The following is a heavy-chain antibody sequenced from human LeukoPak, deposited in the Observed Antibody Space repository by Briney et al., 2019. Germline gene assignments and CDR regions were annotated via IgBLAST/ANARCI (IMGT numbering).Heavy chain of an antibody. CDR1: GGSISSTSYY. J-gene: IGHJ4*02. CDR3: ARRGRSGSPSAY. CDR2: IYYSGST. V-gene: IGHV4-39*01. Sequence: SETLSLTCSVSGGSISSTSYYWGWIRQPPGKGLEWIGSIYYSGSTYYSPSLKSRVTISVDTSKNQVSLKLSSVTAADTAVYYCARRGRSGSPSAYWGQGTLVAVSS. D-gene: IGHD3-16*01.